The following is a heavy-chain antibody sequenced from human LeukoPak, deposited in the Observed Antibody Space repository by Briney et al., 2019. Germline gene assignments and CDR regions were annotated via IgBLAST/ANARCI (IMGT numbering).Heavy chain of an antibody. D-gene: IGHD4-17*01. Sequence: SETLSLTCAVYGGSFSGYYWSWIRQPPGKGLEWIGEINHSGSTNYNPSLKSRVTISVETSKNRFSLKLSSVTAADTAVYYCARHSSVTTYPFDPWGQGTLVTVSS. CDR3: ARHSSVTTYPFDP. V-gene: IGHV4-34*01. CDR1: GGSFSGYY. J-gene: IGHJ5*02. CDR2: INHSGST.